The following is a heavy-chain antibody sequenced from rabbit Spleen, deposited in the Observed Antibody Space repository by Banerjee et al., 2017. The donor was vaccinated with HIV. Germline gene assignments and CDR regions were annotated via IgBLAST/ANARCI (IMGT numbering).Heavy chain of an antibody. J-gene: IGHJ4*01. D-gene: IGHD4-2*01. CDR2: IYAGSSGST. CDR3: ARDTGDAGVTYLGHFNL. CDR1: GFSFSSNT. V-gene: IGHV1S40*01. Sequence: QSLEESGGDLVKPGASLTLTCTASGFSFSSNTMCWVRQAPGKGLEWIACIYAGSSGSTHYASWAKGRFTISKTSSTTVTLQMTSLTAADTATYFCARDTGDAGVTYLGHFNLWGPGTLVTVS.